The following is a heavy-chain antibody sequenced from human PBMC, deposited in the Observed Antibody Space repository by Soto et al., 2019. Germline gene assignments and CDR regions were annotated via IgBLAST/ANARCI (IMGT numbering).Heavy chain of an antibody. D-gene: IGHD5-18*01. CDR1: GGSISGYY. CDR3: ARDHPHSYGVYYFDY. Sequence: PSETLSLTCTVSGGSISGYYWSWIRQPPGKGLEWIGYVWHSGSTNYNPSLKSRVTISVDTSKNQVSLKVISMTAEDTAVYYCARDHPHSYGVYYFDYWGQGTPVTVSS. CDR2: VWHSGST. V-gene: IGHV4-59*01. J-gene: IGHJ4*02.